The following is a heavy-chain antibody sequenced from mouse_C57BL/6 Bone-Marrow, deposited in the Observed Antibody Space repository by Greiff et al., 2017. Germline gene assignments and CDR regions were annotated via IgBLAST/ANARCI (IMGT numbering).Heavy chain of an antibody. D-gene: IGHD1-1*01. V-gene: IGHV3-6*01. J-gene: IGHJ1*03. CDR2: ISYDGSN. CDR3: ASTRAYGSSYGWYFDV. Sequence: VQLKESGPGLVKPSQSLSLTCSVTGYSITSGYYWNWIRQFPGNKLEWRGYISYDGSNNYNPSLKNRISITRDTSKNQFFLKLNSVTTEDTATYYCASTRAYGSSYGWYFDVWGTGTTVTVSS. CDR1: GYSITSGYY.